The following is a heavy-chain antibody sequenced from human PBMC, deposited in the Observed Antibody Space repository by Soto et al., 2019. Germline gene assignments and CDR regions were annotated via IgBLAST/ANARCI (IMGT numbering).Heavy chain of an antibody. J-gene: IGHJ4*02. D-gene: IGHD2-8*01. CDR2: IFHDGTA. CDR1: GVSISSGHW. CDR3: ARLVYDTRLNYMYFAF. V-gene: IGHV4-4*01. Sequence: TLALTCAVSGVSISSGHWWTWVRQTPQRGLEYIGEIFHDGTANYYPSFERRVAISVDTSKNQFSLKLTSVTAADTAIYFCARLVYDTRLNYMYFAFWGQGALVTVSS.